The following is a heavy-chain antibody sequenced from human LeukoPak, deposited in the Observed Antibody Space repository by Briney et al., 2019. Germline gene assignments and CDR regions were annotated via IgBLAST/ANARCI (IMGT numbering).Heavy chain of an antibody. Sequence: SLRLSCAASGFSLSAYGVHWVRQAPGKGLEWVAVIWYDGTSKDYADSVKGRFTFSRDNSKNTLYLQMNSLTVEDTAVYYCARSQSSSLIDYWGQGTLVTVSS. J-gene: IGHJ4*02. CDR2: IWYDGTSK. CDR1: GFSLSAYG. V-gene: IGHV3-33*01. CDR3: ARSQSSSLIDY. D-gene: IGHD6-13*01.